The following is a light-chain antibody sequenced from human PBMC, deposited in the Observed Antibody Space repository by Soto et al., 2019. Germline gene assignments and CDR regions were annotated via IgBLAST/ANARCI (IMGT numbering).Light chain of an antibody. Sequence: TEVPGSLSWPHGARAPLYCRASQSVSISCIASCQQNPGQAPRLLILFASSTSTGVPDRCSGSGAGTNVSPLIISSVQPEYFANYYCQYGNKTPRTFGQGTKVDIK. CDR3: QYGNKTPRT. CDR1: QSVSISC. V-gene: IGKV3D-20*02. CDR2: FAS. J-gene: IGKJ1*01.